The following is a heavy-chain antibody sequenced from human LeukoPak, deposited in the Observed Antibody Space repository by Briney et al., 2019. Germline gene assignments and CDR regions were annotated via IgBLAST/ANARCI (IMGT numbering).Heavy chain of an antibody. CDR3: AHSRITMVRGVDDAFDI. V-gene: IGHV2-5*02. J-gene: IGHJ3*02. CDR2: IYWDDDK. D-gene: IGHD3-10*01. Sequence: SGPTLVNPTQTLTLTCTFSGFSLSTSGVGVGWIRQPPGKALEWLALIYWDDDKRYSPSLKSRLTITKDTSKNQVVLTTTNMDPVDTATYYCAHSRITMVRGVDDAFDIWGQGTMVTVSS. CDR1: GFSLSTSGVG.